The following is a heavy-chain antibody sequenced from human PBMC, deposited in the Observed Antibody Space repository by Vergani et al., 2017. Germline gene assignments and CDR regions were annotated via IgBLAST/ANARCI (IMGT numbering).Heavy chain of an antibody. CDR2: INHRGST. D-gene: IGHD6-25*01. CDR3: ARGLPFSVSPKFDP. J-gene: IGHJ5*02. V-gene: IGHV4-34*01. Sequence: QVQLQQWGAGLLKPSETLSLTCAVYGGSFSGYYWSWIRQPPGKGLEWIGEINHRGSTNYNPSLQSRVTISVDTSKNQFSLKLSSVTAADTAVYYCARGLPFSVSPKFDPWGQGTLVTVSS. CDR1: GGSFSGYY.